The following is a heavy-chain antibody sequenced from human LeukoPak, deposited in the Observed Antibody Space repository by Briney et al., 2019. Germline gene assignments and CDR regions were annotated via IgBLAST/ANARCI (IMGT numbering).Heavy chain of an antibody. CDR1: GFTFSSYW. V-gene: IGHV3-7*01. CDR2: IKQDGSEK. CDR3: ARYPRWDIVVVPSGDPPAYY. J-gene: IGHJ4*02. Sequence: GGSLRLSCAASGFTFSSYWMSWVRQAPGKGLEWVANIKQDGSEKYYVDSVKGRFTISRDNAKNSLYLQMSSLRAEDTAVYYCARYPRWDIVVVPSGDPPAYYGGQATLVAVS. D-gene: IGHD2-2*01.